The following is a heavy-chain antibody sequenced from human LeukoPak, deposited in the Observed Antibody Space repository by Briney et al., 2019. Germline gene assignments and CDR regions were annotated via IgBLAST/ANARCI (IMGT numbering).Heavy chain of an antibody. CDR2: ISGSGGST. V-gene: IGHV3-23*01. CDR1: GFTFSSYA. CDR3: AKTVGRCSGGSCYPFDP. Sequence: GGPLRLSCAASGFTFSSYAMSWVRQAPGKGLEWVSAISGSGGSTYYADSVKGRFTISGDNSKNTLYLQMNSLRAEDTAVYYCAKTVGRCSGGSCYPFDPWGQGTLVTVSS. J-gene: IGHJ5*02. D-gene: IGHD2-15*01.